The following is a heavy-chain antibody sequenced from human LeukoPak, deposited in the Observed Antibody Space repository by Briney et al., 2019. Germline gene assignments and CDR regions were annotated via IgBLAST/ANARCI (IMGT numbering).Heavy chain of an antibody. J-gene: IGHJ4*02. CDR2: INHSGST. Sequence: PSETLSLTCAVYGGSFSGYYWSWIRQPPGKGLEWIGEINHSGSTYYNPSLKSRVTVSVDTSKNQFSLKLSSVTAADTAVYYCARHRLRAAAGTMGHFDYWGQGTLATVSS. CDR1: GGSFSGYY. CDR3: ARHRLRAAAGTMGHFDY. V-gene: IGHV4-34*01. D-gene: IGHD6-13*01.